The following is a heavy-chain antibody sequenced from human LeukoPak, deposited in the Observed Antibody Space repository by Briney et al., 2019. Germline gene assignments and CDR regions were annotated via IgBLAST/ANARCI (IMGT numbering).Heavy chain of an antibody. CDR1: GGSISSYY. CDR3: ASERAVVDDAFDI. V-gene: IGHV4-59*08. D-gene: IGHD6-19*01. CDR2: IYYSGST. J-gene: IGHJ3*02. Sequence: PSETLSLTCTVSGGSISSYYWIWMRQPPGKGREGMVYIYYSGSTDDNPSLTSRVTISVDTSKNQFSLQLSSVTAADTAVYYCASERAVVDDAFDIWGQGTMVTVSS.